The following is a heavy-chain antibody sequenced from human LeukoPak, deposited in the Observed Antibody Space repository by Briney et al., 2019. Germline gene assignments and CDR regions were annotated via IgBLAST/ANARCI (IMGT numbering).Heavy chain of an antibody. V-gene: IGHV1-46*01. Sequence: ASVKVSCKASGYTFTSYYMHWVRQAPGQGLEWMGIINPSGGSTSYAQKFQGRVTMTSDTSTSTLYMELSSLRSDDTAVYYCARDHYYGSGSSYGGPDYWGQGTLVIVSS. J-gene: IGHJ4*02. CDR3: ARDHYYGSGSSYGGPDY. CDR2: INPSGGST. CDR1: GYTFTSYY. D-gene: IGHD3-10*01.